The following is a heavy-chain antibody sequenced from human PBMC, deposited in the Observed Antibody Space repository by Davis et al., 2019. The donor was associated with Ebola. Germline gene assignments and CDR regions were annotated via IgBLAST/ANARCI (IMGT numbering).Heavy chain of an antibody. CDR1: GGSISSSSYY. Sequence: MPSETLSLTCTVSGGSISSSSYYWGWLRQPPGKGLEWIGSIYYSGSTYYNPSLKSRVTISVDTSQNQFSLKLSSVTAADTAVYYCARHWDIVVVVAATPVDWFDPWGQGTLVTVSS. V-gene: IGHV4-39*01. CDR2: IYYSGST. J-gene: IGHJ5*02. CDR3: ARHWDIVVVVAATPVDWFDP. D-gene: IGHD2-15*01.